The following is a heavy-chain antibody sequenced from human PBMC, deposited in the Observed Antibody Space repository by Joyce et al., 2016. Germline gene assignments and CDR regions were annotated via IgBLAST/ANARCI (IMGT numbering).Heavy chain of an antibody. CDR2: SIPLFGTP. CDR1: GGSFSSYA. J-gene: IGHJ4*02. CDR3: ARGGVRGSFSYLDY. V-gene: IGHV1-69*01. D-gene: IGHD3-10*01. Sequence: QVQLVQSGAEVKKPGSSVKVSCKSSGGSFSSYAMNWVRQAPGQGLEWMGGSIPLFGTPNYEQICQGRVTITADESTRTIYMDLHSLRSDDTGVYYCARGGVRGSFSYLDYWGQGTLVTVSS.